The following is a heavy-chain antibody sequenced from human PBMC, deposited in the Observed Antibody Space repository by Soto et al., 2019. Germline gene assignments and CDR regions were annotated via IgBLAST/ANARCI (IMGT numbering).Heavy chain of an antibody. Sequence: EVQLLESGGGLVQPGGSLRLSCAASGFTFSSYAMNWVRQAPGKGLEWVSTISGRGGGTYYADSVTGRFTISSDQSKNTLYRQMNSLRAEDTAVYYCAKVGWDTMTTVTRGYFQHWGQGTLVTVSS. V-gene: IGHV3-23*01. CDR2: ISGRGGGT. CDR3: AKVGWDTMTTVTRGYFQH. CDR1: GFTFSSYA. J-gene: IGHJ1*01. D-gene: IGHD4-17*01.